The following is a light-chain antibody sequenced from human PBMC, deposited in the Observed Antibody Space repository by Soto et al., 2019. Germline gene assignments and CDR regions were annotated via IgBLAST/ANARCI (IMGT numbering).Light chain of an antibody. CDR1: QTISSW. V-gene: IGKV1-5*03. CDR3: QHYNSYSEP. J-gene: IGKJ1*01. Sequence: DIQWTEASSKLSGSVXDRVXITFXASQTISSWLAWYQQKPGKAPKLLIYKASTLKSGVPSRFSGSGSGTEFTLTISSLQPDDFATYYCQHYNSYSEPFAQGTKADIK. CDR2: KAS.